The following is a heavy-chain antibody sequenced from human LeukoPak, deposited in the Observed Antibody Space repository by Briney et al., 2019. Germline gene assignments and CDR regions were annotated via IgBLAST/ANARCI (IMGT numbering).Heavy chain of an antibody. J-gene: IGHJ3*02. Sequence: YAXXXVRQAPGKGLEXVAVIXYDGXNKYYADSVKGRFTISRDNSKNTLYLQMNSLRAEDTAVYYCARDPPLGYFDWSLSCDAFDIWGQGTMVTVSS. CDR2: IXYDGXNK. V-gene: IGHV3-30-3*01. CDR3: ARDPPLGYFDWSLSCDAFDI. CDR1: YA. D-gene: IGHD3-9*01.